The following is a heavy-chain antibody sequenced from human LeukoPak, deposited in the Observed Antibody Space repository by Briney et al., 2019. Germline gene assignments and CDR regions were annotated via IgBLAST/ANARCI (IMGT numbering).Heavy chain of an antibody. D-gene: IGHD3-22*01. CDR2: IYTSGST. V-gene: IGHV4-61*02. CDR1: GGSISSGSYY. CDR3: ARRAYYDSRGSPFDY. J-gene: IGHJ4*02. Sequence: KSSETLSLTCTVSGGSISSGSYYWSWIRQPAGKGLEWIGRIYTSGSTNYNPSLKSRVTISVDTSKNQFSLKLSSVTAADTAVYYCARRAYYDSRGSPFDYWGQGTLVTVSS.